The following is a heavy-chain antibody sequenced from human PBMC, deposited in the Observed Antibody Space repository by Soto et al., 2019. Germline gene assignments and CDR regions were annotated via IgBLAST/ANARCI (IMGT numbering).Heavy chain of an antibody. CDR1: GGSFSGYY. CDR3: ESDSRGYCSGGTCYFRTTMSGYYGMDV. J-gene: IGHJ6*02. CDR2: INHSGST. V-gene: IGHV4-34*01. D-gene: IGHD2-15*01. Sequence: SETLSLTCAVYGGSFSGYYWSWIRQPPGKGLEWIGEINHSGSTNYNPSLKSRVTISVDTSKNQFSLKLSSVTAADTSVYYCESDSRGYCSGGTCYFRTTMSGYYGMDVWGQGTTVTVS.